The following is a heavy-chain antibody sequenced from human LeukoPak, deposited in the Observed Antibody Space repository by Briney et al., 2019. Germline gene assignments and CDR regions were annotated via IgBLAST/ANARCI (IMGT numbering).Heavy chain of an antibody. V-gene: IGHV3-7*01. CDR1: GFTFSSYW. CDR3: AFGNYYDSSGSLFDY. J-gene: IGHJ4*02. D-gene: IGHD3-22*01. Sequence: GGSLRLSCAASGFTFSSYWMSWVRQAPGKGLEWVANIKEDGSEKYYVDSVKGRFTISRDNAKNSLYLQMSSLRAEDTAVYYCAFGNYYDSSGSLFDYWGQGTLVTVSS. CDR2: IKEDGSEK.